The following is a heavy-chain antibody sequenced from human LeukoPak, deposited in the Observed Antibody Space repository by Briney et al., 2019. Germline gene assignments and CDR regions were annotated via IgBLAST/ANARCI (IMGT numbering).Heavy chain of an antibody. D-gene: IGHD3-16*01. CDR2: ISHDGTNK. V-gene: IGHV3-30*03. J-gene: IGHJ2*01. CDR3: ARSPEDGYVWGLGYWYFDL. CDR1: GFTFSSYG. Sequence: PGRSLRLSCAASGFTFSSYGIHWVRQAPGKGLEWVAVISHDGTNKYYEDSVKGRFTISRDNSKNTLYLQMNSLRAEDTAVYYCARSPEDGYVWGLGYWYFDLWGRGTLVTVSS.